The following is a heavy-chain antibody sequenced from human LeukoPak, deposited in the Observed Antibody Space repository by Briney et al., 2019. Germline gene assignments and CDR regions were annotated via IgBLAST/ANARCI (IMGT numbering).Heavy chain of an antibody. D-gene: IGHD5-12*01. Sequence: PGGSLRLSCAASGFTFSSYWVHWVRQAPGEGLVWVSRISSDGRSTSHADSVKGRFTISRDNAKNTLYLQMNSLRPEDTAMYYCASGMPTTFDMWGRGTMVTVSS. J-gene: IGHJ3*02. CDR2: ISSDGRST. CDR3: ASGMPTTFDM. CDR1: GFTFSSYW. V-gene: IGHV3-74*01.